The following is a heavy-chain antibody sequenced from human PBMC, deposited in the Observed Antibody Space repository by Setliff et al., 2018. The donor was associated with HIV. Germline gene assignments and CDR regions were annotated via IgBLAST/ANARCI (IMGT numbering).Heavy chain of an antibody. J-gene: IGHJ4*02. Sequence: GASVKVSCKASGYTFIDYAISWVRQAPGQGLEWMGIMNPNDGGTQYAQNFRGRVSMTRDTSTTTVYMELYSLRSEDTAVYHCARSDISGTGYFDSWGQGTLVTVSS. CDR3: ARSDISGTGYFDS. D-gene: IGHD1-20*01. CDR2: MNPNDGGT. CDR1: GYTFIDYA. V-gene: IGHV1-46*01.